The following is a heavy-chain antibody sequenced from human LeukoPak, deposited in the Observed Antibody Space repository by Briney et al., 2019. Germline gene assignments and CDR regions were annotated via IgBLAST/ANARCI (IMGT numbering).Heavy chain of an antibody. CDR3: ARRRIAAALNFDY. CDR1: GGSFSGYY. J-gene: IGHJ4*02. V-gene: IGHV4-34*01. D-gene: IGHD6-13*01. Sequence: SETLSLTCAVYGGSFSGYYWSWIRQPPGKGLEWIGEINHSGSTNYNPPLKSRVTISVDTSKNQFSQKLSSVTAADTAVYYCARRRIAAALNFDYWGQGTLVTVSS. CDR2: INHSGST.